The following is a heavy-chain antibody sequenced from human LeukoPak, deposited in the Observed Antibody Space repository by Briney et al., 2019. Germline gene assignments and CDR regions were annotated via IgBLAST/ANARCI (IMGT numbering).Heavy chain of an antibody. CDR2: ISSSSSYI. J-gene: IGHJ4*02. CDR1: GFTFSSYS. D-gene: IGHD3-22*01. V-gene: IGHV3-21*01. CDR3: AREGDYYDSSGSSWLDY. Sequence: GGSLRLSCADSGFTFSSYSMNWVRQAPGKGLEWVSSISSSSSYIYYADSVKGRFTISRDNAKNSLYLQMNSLRAEDTAVYYCAREGDYYDSSGSSWLDYWGQGTLVTVSS.